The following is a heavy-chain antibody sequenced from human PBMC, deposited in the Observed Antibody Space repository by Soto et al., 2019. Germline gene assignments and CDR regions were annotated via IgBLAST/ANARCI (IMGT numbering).Heavy chain of an antibody. Sequence: TGGSLRLSCAASGFTFSDYYMSWIRQAPGKGLEWVSYISSSGSTIYYADSVKGRFNISRDNAKNSFFLQMNSLRAEDTAVYYFARDSHCSGGSCYSVFSAFDIWGQGTMVTVSS. J-gene: IGHJ3*02. D-gene: IGHD2-15*01. V-gene: IGHV3-11*01. CDR3: ARDSHCSGGSCYSVFSAFDI. CDR1: GFTFSDYY. CDR2: ISSSGSTI.